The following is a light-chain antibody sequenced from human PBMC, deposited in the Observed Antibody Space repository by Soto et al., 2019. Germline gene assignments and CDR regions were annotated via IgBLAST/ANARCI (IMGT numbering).Light chain of an antibody. CDR2: DAS. CDR1: QSVSGY. J-gene: IGKJ1*01. CDR3: QQRSKWRT. Sequence: EIVLTQSPATLSLSPGERATLSCRASQSVSGYLAWYQQKPGQAPSLLIYDASKRATGIPARFSGSGFGTDFTLTISSLEPEDFAVYYCQQRSKWRTFGQGTKWDIK. V-gene: IGKV3-11*01.